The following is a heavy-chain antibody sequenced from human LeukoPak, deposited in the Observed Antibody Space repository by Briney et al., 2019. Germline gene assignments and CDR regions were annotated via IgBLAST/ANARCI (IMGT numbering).Heavy chain of an antibody. V-gene: IGHV4-31*03. CDR3: AREIGHSTYYYGMDV. CDR2: IYYSGST. D-gene: IGHD4-11*01. Sequence: PSETLSLTCTVSGGSISSTYYYWGWIRQHPGKGLEWIGYIYYSGSTYYNPSLKSRVTISVDTSKNQFSLKLSSVTAADTAVYYCAREIGHSTYYYGMDVWGQGTTVTVSS. J-gene: IGHJ6*02. CDR1: GGSISSTYYY.